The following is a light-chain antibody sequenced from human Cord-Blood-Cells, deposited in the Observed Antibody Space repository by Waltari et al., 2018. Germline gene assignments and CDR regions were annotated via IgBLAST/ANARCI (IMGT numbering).Light chain of an antibody. V-gene: IGLV2-14*01. CDR3: SSYTSSSTFV. Sequence: QSALTQPASVSGSPGQSITISCTGTSSDVGGYNYVSWYQQHPGKAPKLMIYDVSKRPSWVCNRAAGSKSGNTASLTISGLQAEDEAEYYYSSYTSSSTFVFGGGTKLTVL. CDR1: SSDVGGYNY. CDR2: DVS. J-gene: IGLJ3*02.